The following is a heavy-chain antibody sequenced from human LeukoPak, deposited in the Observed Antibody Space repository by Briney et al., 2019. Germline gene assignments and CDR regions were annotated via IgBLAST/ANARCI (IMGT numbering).Heavy chain of an antibody. Sequence: GESVKISCKGSGYSFTNYWIAWVRQMPGKGLEWMGIIYPGDSDTRYSPSFQGQVTISVDKSISTAYLQWSSLKASDTAMYYCARRDSAWYYFDYWGQGTMVTVSS. CDR3: ARRDSAWYYFDY. CDR1: GYSFTNYW. D-gene: IGHD6-19*01. CDR2: IYPGDSDT. V-gene: IGHV5-51*01. J-gene: IGHJ4*02.